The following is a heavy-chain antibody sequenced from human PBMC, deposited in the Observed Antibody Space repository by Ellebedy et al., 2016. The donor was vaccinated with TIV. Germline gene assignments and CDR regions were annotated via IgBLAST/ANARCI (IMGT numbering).Heavy chain of an antibody. Sequence: PGGSLRLSCEAYGFTVSSNYMSWVRQAPGKGLEWVSVIYSGGSTYYADSVKGRFTISRDNSKNTLYLQTNSLRAEDTAVYYCARDINSYGPRWGQGTLVTVSS. V-gene: IGHV3-66*01. D-gene: IGHD5-18*01. CDR2: IYSGGST. J-gene: IGHJ4*02. CDR3: ARDINSYGPR. CDR1: GFTVSSNY.